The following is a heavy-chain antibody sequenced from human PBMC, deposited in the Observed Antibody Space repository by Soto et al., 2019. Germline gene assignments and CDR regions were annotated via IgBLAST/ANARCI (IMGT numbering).Heavy chain of an antibody. Sequence: GGSLRLSCAASGFTFSSYAMSWVRQAPGKGLEWVSAISGSGGSTYYADSVKGRFTISRDNSKNTLYLQMNSLRAEDTAVYYCAKDSGSGSYKGPKYNYYYGMDVWGQGTTVTVSS. J-gene: IGHJ6*02. CDR2: ISGSGGST. D-gene: IGHD1-26*01. CDR1: GFTFSSYA. CDR3: AKDSGSGSYKGPKYNYYYGMDV. V-gene: IGHV3-23*01.